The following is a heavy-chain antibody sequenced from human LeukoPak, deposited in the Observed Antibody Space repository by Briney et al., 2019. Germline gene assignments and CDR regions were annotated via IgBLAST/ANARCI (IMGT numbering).Heavy chain of an antibody. CDR1: GGSFGGYY. D-gene: IGHD3-9*01. CDR3: ARWGLRRYFDWLFLNHDAFDI. V-gene: IGHV4-34*01. Sequence: PSETLFLTCAVYGGSFGGYYWSWIRQPPGKGLEWIGEINHSGSTNYNPSLKSRVTISVDTSKNQFSLKLSSVTAADTAVYYCARWGLRRYFDWLFLNHDAFDIWGQGTMVTVSS. CDR2: INHSGST. J-gene: IGHJ3*02.